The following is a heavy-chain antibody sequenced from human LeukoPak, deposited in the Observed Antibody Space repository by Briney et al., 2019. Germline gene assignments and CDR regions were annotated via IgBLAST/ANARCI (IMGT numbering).Heavy chain of an antibody. CDR1: GFTFTNYV. CDR3: ASLSGDQNY. J-gene: IGHJ4*02. CDR2: VSSDGGIK. Sequence: GGSLRLSCVVSGFTFTNYVVHWVRQAPGKGLEWVTLVSSDGGIKYYADSVKGRFSVSRDISKNTLYLQMNSLRVDDTAVYYCASLSGDQNYWGQGTLVTVSS. V-gene: IGHV3-30-3*01. D-gene: IGHD7-27*01.